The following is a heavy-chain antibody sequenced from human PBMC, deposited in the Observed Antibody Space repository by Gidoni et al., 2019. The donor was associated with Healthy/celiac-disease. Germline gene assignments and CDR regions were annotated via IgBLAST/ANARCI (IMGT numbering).Heavy chain of an antibody. CDR1: GCTCRSHS. CDR2: ISSSSSYI. CDR3: ARALYDSSGYYYDGDY. D-gene: IGHD3-22*01. V-gene: IGHV3-21*01. J-gene: IGHJ4*02. Sequence: EVQLVESGGGLVKPGGSLRLSCAASGCTCRSHSLNWVRQAPGKGLEWVSSISSSSSYIYYADSVKGRFTISRDNAKNSLYLQMNSLRAEDTAVYYCARALYDSSGYYYDGDYWGQGTLVTVSS.